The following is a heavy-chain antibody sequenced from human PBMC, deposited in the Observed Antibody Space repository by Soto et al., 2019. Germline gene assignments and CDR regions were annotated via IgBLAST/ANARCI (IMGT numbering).Heavy chain of an antibody. Sequence: SETLSLTCTVSGGSISGSSYYWGWIRRPPGKGLEWIGNVYHSGSTNYNPSLKSRVTISVDKSKDQFSLKLSSVTAADTAVYYCARISRTYYYYYGMDVWGQGTTVTVSS. CDR2: VYHSGST. J-gene: IGHJ6*02. CDR1: GGSISGSSYY. V-gene: IGHV4-39*07. CDR3: ARISRTYYYYYGMDV.